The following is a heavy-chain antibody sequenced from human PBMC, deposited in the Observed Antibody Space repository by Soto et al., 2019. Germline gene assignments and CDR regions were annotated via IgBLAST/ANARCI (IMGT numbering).Heavy chain of an antibody. D-gene: IGHD6-19*01. CDR3: SRSSSGPTPDAFDI. V-gene: IGHV1-18*01. J-gene: IGHJ3*02. CDR1: DYTLTNYG. Sequence: QVQLVQSGAEVKKPVASVKVSCKASDYTLTNYGISWGRPAPGQGLEWMGWISSYNGNTNYAQKLQGRVTMTPDPATSTGDMELSTLRSEATAVYYCSRSSSGPTPDAFDIWGQGTMVTVSS. CDR2: ISSYNGNT.